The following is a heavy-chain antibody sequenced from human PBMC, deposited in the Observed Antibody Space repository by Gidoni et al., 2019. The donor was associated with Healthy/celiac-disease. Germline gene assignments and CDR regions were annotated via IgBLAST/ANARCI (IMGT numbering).Heavy chain of an antibody. V-gene: IGHV4-31*03. D-gene: IGHD2-21*01. CDR1: GCSISSGGYS. CDR2: IYYSGST. CDR3: ARVGNGKWVMNSPTGFFDP. Sequence: QVQLQESGPGLVKPSQTLSLTCTVSGCSISSGGYSRSWIRQHPGKGLEWSGYIYYSGSTYYNPSLKSRVTISVDTSKNQFSLKLSSVTAADTAVYYCARVGNGKWVMNSPTGFFDPWGQGTLVTVSS. J-gene: IGHJ5*02.